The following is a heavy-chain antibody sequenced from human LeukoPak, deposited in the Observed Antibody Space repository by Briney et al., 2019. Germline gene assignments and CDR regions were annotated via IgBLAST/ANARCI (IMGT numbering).Heavy chain of an antibody. Sequence: GSSVKVSCKASGGTFSSYAISWVRQAPGQGLEWIGGIIPIFGTANYAQKFQGRVTITADESTSTAYVELSSLRSEDTAVYYCAREGMTTVISLDYWGQGTLVTVSS. J-gene: IGHJ4*02. CDR2: IIPIFGTA. D-gene: IGHD4-17*01. CDR1: GGTFSSYA. CDR3: AREGMTTVISLDY. V-gene: IGHV1-69*01.